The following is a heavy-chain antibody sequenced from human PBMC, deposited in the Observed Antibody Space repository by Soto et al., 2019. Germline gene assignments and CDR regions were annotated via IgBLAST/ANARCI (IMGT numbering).Heavy chain of an antibody. CDR3: VWGIDSSGWYGELDY. V-gene: IGHV3-30-3*01. CDR1: GFTFSSYA. CDR2: ISYDGSNK. J-gene: IGHJ4*02. Sequence: SLRLSCAASGFTFSSYAMHWVRQAPGKGLEWVAVISYDGSNKYYADSVKGRFTISRDNSKNTLYLQMNSLRAEDTAVYYCVWGIDSSGWYGELDYWGQGTLVTVSS. D-gene: IGHD6-19*01.